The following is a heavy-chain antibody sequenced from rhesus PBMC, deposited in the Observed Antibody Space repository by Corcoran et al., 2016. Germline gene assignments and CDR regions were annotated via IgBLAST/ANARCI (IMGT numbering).Heavy chain of an antibody. CDR3: ARVAYSSGWYSLDV. J-gene: IGHJ5-2*02. Sequence: QVQLKESGPGLVKPSETLSLTCAVSGGSISSAYGWGWIRPPPGRGLDWIVTIYSSTGNTYYDPSLKSRVTISKDTSKNQFSLNLSSVTAADTAVYYCARVAYSSGWYSLDVWGRGVLVTVSS. CDR2: IYSSTGNT. D-gene: IGHD6-31*01. CDR1: GGSISSAYG. V-gene: IGHV4S7*01.